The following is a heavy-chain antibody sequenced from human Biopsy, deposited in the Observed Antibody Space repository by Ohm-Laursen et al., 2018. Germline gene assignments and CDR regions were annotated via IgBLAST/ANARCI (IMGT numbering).Heavy chain of an antibody. CDR1: GDTFTGDY. Sequence: ASVKVSCKASGDTFTGDYIHWVRQAPGQGLEWMGWIDPKTGGTEYAQKFRGRVTMTRDTSISTMYMDLSSLRSDDTAVYYCAKDLLEWSVPSWGQGTLVTVSS. D-gene: IGHD3-3*01. CDR2: IDPKTGGT. CDR3: AKDLLEWSVPS. V-gene: IGHV1-2*02. J-gene: IGHJ4*02.